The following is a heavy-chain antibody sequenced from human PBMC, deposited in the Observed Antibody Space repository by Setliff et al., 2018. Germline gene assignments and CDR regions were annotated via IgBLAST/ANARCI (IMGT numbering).Heavy chain of an antibody. D-gene: IGHD2-21*01. Sequence: SETLSLTCTVSGDSISSGSYHWSWIRKPAGKGLEWIGTIFDNGSTFYNPSLNSRVTMSIDTSKKEFSLRLSSVTAADTAVYYCASQRLARYFESWGQGILGTVS. CDR3: ASQRLARYFES. V-gene: IGHV4-39*07. J-gene: IGHJ4*02. CDR2: IFDNGST. CDR1: GDSISSGSYH.